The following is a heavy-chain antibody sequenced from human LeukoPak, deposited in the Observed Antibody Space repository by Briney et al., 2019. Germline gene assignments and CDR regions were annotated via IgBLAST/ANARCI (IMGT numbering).Heavy chain of an antibody. D-gene: IGHD3-22*01. J-gene: IGHJ3*02. CDR3: ARDRGYYDSNGSPCAFHI. Sequence: SETLSLTCTVSGGSISSGSNYWSWIRQPAGKGLEWIRRIYSSGSNNYNPSLKSRVTISVETSKNQFSLKLSSVTAAGTAMYYCARDRGYYDSNGSPCAFHIWGQGTMVTVSS. CDR2: IYSSGSN. CDR1: GGSISSGSNY. V-gene: IGHV4-61*02.